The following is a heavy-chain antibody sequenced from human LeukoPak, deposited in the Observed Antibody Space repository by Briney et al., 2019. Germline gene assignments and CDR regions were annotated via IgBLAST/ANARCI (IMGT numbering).Heavy chain of an antibody. CDR2: ISSTSTYI. CDR1: GFTFRSYS. CDR3: ARDFRFLDDY. Sequence: GGSLRLSCAASGFTFRSYSMNWVRQAPGKGLEWVSAISSTSTYIFYADSVKGRFTISRDNAKDSLYLQMNSLRAEDTAMYYCARDFRFLDDYWGQGTLVTVSS. V-gene: IGHV3-21*01. J-gene: IGHJ4*02. D-gene: IGHD3-3*01.